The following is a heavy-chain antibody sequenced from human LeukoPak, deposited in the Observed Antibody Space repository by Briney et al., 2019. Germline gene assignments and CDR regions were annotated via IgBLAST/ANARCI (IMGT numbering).Heavy chain of an antibody. CDR1: GYTFTSYY. V-gene: IGHV1-2*02. J-gene: IGHJ6*03. Sequence: ASVKVSCKASGYTFTSYYMHWVRQAPGQGLEWMGWINPNSGGTNYAQKFQGRVTMTRDTSISTAYMELSRLRSDDTAVYYCAREIAVAGPYYYYDYMDVWGKGTTVTISS. D-gene: IGHD6-19*01. CDR2: INPNSGGT. CDR3: AREIAVAGPYYYYDYMDV.